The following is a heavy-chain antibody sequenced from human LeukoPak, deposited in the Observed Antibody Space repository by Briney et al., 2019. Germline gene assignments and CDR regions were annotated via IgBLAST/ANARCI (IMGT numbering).Heavy chain of an antibody. D-gene: IGHD2-21*02. Sequence: GGSLRLSCAATGFNFVNHAMSWVRQTPGKGLEWVPAISGGGDITYYAHSVTGRFTISRDNSKDTLFLQMHGLRPGDTAVYYCVREDTPATANYWGQGTLVTISS. CDR1: GFNFVNHA. CDR3: VREDTPATANY. J-gene: IGHJ4*02. CDR2: ISGGGDIT. V-gene: IGHV3-23*01.